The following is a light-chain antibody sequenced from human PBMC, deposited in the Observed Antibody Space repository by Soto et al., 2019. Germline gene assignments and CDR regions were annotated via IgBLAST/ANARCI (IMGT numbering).Light chain of an antibody. CDR3: QQSYRTPRT. V-gene: IGKV1-39*01. CDR2: AAS. Sequence: DIQMPQSPSSLSASVGDRVTTTCRASQSVSNYLNWYQHKPGKAPNLLIYAASSLQSGVPSRFSGSGSGTDFTLTISSLQPEDFATDYCQQSYRTPRTCGQGTKVDIK. CDR1: QSVSNY. J-gene: IGKJ1*01.